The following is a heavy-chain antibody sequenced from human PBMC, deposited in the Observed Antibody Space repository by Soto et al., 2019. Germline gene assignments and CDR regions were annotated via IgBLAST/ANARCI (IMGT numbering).Heavy chain of an antibody. V-gene: IGHV3-49*03. CDR1: GLTFGDYA. J-gene: IGHJ6*02. CDR3: TRDIAADNNLYYYYYGMDV. D-gene: IGHD6-13*01. Sequence: GGSLRLSCTASGLTFGDYAMSWFRQAPGKGLEWVGFIRSKAYGGTTEYAASVKGRFTISRDDSKSIAYLQMNSLKTEDTAVYYCTRDIAADNNLYYYYYGMDVWGQGTTVTVSS. CDR2: IRSKAYGGTT.